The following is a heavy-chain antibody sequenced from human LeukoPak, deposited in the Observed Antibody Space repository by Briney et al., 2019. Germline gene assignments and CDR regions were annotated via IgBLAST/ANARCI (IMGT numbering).Heavy chain of an antibody. V-gene: IGHV3-21*01. CDR2: ISSSSSYI. J-gene: IGHJ6*03. D-gene: IGHD6-6*01. CDR1: GFTFSSYS. Sequence: PGGSLRLSCAASGFTFSSYSMNWVRQAPGKGLEWVSSISSSSSYIYYADSVKGRFTISRDNAKNPLYLQMNSLRAEDTAVYYCARDRVEYSSPIQPYYYYMDVWGKGTTVTVSS. CDR3: ARDRVEYSSPIQPYYYYMDV.